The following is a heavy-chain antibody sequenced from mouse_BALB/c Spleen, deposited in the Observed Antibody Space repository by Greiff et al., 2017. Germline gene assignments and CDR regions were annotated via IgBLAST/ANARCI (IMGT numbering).Heavy chain of an antibody. CDR3: ARSHYGSSYGFAY. D-gene: IGHD1-1*01. CDR2: IDPANGNT. Sequence: VHVKQSGAELVKPGASVKLSCTASGFNIKDTYMHWVKQRPEQGLEWIGRIDPANGNTKYDPKFQGKATITADTSSNTAYLQLSSLTSEDTAVYYCARSHYGSSYGFAYWGQGTQVTVSA. V-gene: IGHV14-3*02. J-gene: IGHJ3*01. CDR1: GFNIKDTY.